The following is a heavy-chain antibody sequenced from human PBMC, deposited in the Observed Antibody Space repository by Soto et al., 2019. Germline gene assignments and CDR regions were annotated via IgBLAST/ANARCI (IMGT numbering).Heavy chain of an antibody. Sequence: QVHLVESGGGLVKPGGSLRLSCAASGFTLSDYYMSWVRQAPGKGLEWIAYISSSSRTIYYADSVRGRFTISRDNAVNSLFLQMNSLRAEDTALYYCARNSEHFDYWGQGTLVTVSS. J-gene: IGHJ4*02. CDR2: ISSSSRTI. CDR3: ARNSEHFDY. V-gene: IGHV3-11*01. D-gene: IGHD6-13*01. CDR1: GFTLSDYY.